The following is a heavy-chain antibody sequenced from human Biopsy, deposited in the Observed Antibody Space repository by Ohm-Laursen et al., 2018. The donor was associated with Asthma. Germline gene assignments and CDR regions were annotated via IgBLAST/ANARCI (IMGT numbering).Heavy chain of an antibody. J-gene: IGHJ4*02. CDR1: GFTFRAHA. V-gene: IGHV3-23*01. CDR2: ISGNSGIT. CDR3: AKDRSSTWYGFDY. D-gene: IGHD6-13*01. Sequence: SLRLSCAASGFTFRAHAMSWVRQAPGKGLEWVPTISGNSGITYYADSVKGRFTISRDNSQNTLYLHMDSLSAEDTAVYYCAKDRSSTWYGFDYWGQGTLVTVSS.